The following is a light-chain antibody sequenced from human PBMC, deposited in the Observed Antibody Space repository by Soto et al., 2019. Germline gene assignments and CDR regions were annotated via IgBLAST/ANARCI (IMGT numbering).Light chain of an antibody. Sequence: DIVMTESPATLAVCPVERSTLSCRASQSVTTRYLAWYQQKPGQAPRLLIHGVSSRATGIPDRFSGSGSGTDFILTISRLEPEDFAVYYCQQFGTSPLVTFGPGTKVDIK. J-gene: IGKJ3*01. CDR1: QSVTTRY. V-gene: IGKV3-20*01. CDR3: QQFGTSPLVT. CDR2: GVS.